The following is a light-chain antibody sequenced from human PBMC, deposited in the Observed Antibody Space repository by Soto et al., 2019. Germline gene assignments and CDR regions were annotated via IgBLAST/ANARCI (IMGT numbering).Light chain of an antibody. J-gene: IGKJ4*01. CDR3: QQAKTFPQLT. CDR2: AAS. Sequence: DIQMTQSPSFVSAFVGDTVTITCRASQGTGNWLAWYQQKPGKAPKLLIYAASTLENGVPSRFXGSGSGTDFTLTINNLQPDDCATYYCQQAKTFPQLTFGGGTKIEIK. V-gene: IGKV1D-12*01. CDR1: QGTGNW.